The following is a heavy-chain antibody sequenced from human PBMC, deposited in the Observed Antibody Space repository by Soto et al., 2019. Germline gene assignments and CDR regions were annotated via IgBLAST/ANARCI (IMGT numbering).Heavy chain of an antibody. V-gene: IGHV3-48*03. Sequence: EVQLVESGGGLVQPGASLRLSCAASVLTFSSYEMNWVRQAPGKGLEWVSYIIRSGSTIYYADSVKGRVTISRDKAKNSLYLKRNSLRAEDTAVYYCASDGRIRRHDYYFDLWGRGTLVTVSS. CDR2: IIRSGSTI. J-gene: IGHJ2*01. CDR3: ASDGRIRRHDYYFDL. D-gene: IGHD2-15*01. CDR1: VLTFSSYE.